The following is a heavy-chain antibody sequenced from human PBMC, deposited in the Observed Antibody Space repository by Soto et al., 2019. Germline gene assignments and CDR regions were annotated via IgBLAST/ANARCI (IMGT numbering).Heavy chain of an antibody. V-gene: IGHV4-31*03. CDR2: IYYSGST. CDR3: ARERAGFELMVNAIDDRRWFDP. Sequence: QVQLQESGAGLVKPSQTLSLTCTVSGGSISSGGYYWSWIRQQPGKGLEWIGYIYYSGSTYYNPSLKSRVTISVDTSKNQFSLKLSSVTAADTAVYYCARERAGFELMVNAIDDRRWFDPWGQGTLVTVSS. J-gene: IGHJ5*02. CDR1: GGSISSGGYY. D-gene: IGHD2-8*01.